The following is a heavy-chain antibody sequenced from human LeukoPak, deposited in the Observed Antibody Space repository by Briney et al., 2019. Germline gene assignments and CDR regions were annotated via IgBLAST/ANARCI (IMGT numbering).Heavy chain of an antibody. Sequence: PSETLSLTCTVSGGSISSGSYYWSWIRQPAGKGLEWIGRIYTSGSTNYNPSLKSRVTISVDTSKNQFSLKLSSVTAADTAVYCCARDRSSSSFDPWGQGTLVTVSS. CDR1: GGSISSGSYY. V-gene: IGHV4-61*02. J-gene: IGHJ5*02. D-gene: IGHD6-6*01. CDR2: IYTSGST. CDR3: ARDRSSSSFDP.